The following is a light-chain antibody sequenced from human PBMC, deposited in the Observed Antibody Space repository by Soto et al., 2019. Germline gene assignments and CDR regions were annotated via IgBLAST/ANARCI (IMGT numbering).Light chain of an antibody. Sequence: QSARTQPRSVSGSPGQSVTISCTGTSSDVGNYNYVSWYRQHPGKAPKLMIYDVAQRPSGVPDRFSGSKSGNTASLTISGLQAEDEADYYCCSYAGSYTWVFGGGTKLTVL. CDR3: CSYAGSYTWV. J-gene: IGLJ3*02. CDR2: DVA. CDR1: SSDVGNYNY. V-gene: IGLV2-11*01.